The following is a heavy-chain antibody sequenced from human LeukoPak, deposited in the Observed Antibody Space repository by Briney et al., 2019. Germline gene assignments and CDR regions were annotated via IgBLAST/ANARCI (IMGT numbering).Heavy chain of an antibody. J-gene: IGHJ4*02. V-gene: IGHV4-59*08. CDR2: IYYSGST. Sequence: SETLSLTCAVYGGSFSGYYWSWIRQPPGKGLEWIGYIYYSGSTNYNPSLKSRVTISVDTSKNQFSLKLSSVTAADTAVYYCARHVGANFDYWGQGTLVTVSS. CDR3: ARHVGANFDY. CDR1: GGSFSGYY. D-gene: IGHD1-26*01.